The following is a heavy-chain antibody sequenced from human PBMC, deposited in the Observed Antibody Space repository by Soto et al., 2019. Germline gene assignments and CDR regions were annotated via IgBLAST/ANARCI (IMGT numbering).Heavy chain of an antibody. J-gene: IGHJ5*02. Sequence: ASLKVSCKTSGDTFTDSSMHWVRQAPGQGLEWMGWINLNSGDTNYAEKFRGRVTMTRDTSIITGYMELTRLKSDDTAVYYCERDLGGYDLYGPDTWGQGTLVTVSS. V-gene: IGHV1-2*02. D-gene: IGHD5-12*01. CDR1: GDTFTDSS. CDR2: INLNSGDT. CDR3: ERDLGGYDLYGPDT.